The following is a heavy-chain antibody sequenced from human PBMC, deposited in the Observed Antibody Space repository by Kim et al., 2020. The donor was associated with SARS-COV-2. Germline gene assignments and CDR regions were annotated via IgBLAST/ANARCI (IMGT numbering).Heavy chain of an antibody. CDR3: ARQGQVGFGEFYYYSYGMDV. CDR2: IYPGDSDT. Sequence: GESLKISCKGSGYSFTSYWIGWVRQMPEKGLEWMGIIYPGDSDTRYSPSFQGQVTISADKSISTAYLQWSSLKASDTAMYYCARQGQVGFGEFYYYSYGMDVWGQGTTVTVSS. V-gene: IGHV5-51*01. CDR1: GYSFTSYW. D-gene: IGHD3-10*01. J-gene: IGHJ6*02.